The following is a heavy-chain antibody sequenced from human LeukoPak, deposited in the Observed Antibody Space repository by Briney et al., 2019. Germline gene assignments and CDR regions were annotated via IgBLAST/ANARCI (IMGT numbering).Heavy chain of an antibody. J-gene: IGHJ5*02. CDR3: ARGVLPAPNWFDP. Sequence: SQNLSLNCTVSGGSISSGGYYWRWIRQHPGKGLEWIGYIYYSGSTYYNPSLKSRVTISVDTSKNQFSLKLTSVTAADTAVYYCARGVLPAPNWFDPWGQGTLVTVSS. CDR1: GGSISSGGYY. V-gene: IGHV4-31*03. D-gene: IGHD2-2*01. CDR2: IYYSGST.